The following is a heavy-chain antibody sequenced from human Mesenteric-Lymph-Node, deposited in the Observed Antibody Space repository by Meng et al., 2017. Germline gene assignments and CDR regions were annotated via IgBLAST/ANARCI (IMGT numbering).Heavy chain of an antibody. CDR2: ISGSGTST. CDR1: GFTFNNYA. Sequence: GGSLRLSCAASGFTFNNYALSWVRQAPGKGLEWVSGISGSGTSTYYADSVKGRFTISRDNSKNTLYLQMNSLRAEDTAVYYCAKDPGGSSWYWGQGTLVTVSS. V-gene: IGHV3-23*01. CDR3: AKDPGGSSWY. D-gene: IGHD6-13*01. J-gene: IGHJ4*02.